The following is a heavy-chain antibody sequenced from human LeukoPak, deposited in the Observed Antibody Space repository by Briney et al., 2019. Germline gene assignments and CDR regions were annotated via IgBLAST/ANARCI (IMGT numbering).Heavy chain of an antibody. J-gene: IGHJ2*01. V-gene: IGHV1-18*01. CDR1: GGTFSSYA. CDR2: ISTYNGNT. Sequence: ASVKVSCKASGGTFSSYAISWVRQAPGQGLEWMGWISTYNGNTNYAQKFQGRVTLTTDTSTSTAFMDLRSLRSDDTAVYHCARVAICSWYFDLWGRGTLVTVSS. D-gene: IGHD2-15*01. CDR3: ARVAICSWYFDL.